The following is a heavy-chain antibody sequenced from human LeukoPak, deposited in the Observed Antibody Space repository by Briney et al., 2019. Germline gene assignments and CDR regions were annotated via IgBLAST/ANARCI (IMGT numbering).Heavy chain of an antibody. CDR3: ARGSSGTEGFDP. D-gene: IGHD6-19*01. J-gene: IGHJ5*02. CDR2: IYNGNT. V-gene: IGHV1-18*01. Sequence: ASVKVSCTASGYSFTKFGISWVRQAPGRGLEWVGWIYNGNTKYTQSLQGRVTMTTDTSTSTACMELRSLISDDTAVYYCARGSSGTEGFDPWGQGTLVTVSS. CDR1: GYSFTKFG.